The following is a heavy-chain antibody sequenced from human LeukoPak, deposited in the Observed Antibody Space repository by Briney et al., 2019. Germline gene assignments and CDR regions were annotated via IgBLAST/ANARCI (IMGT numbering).Heavy chain of an antibody. Sequence: GGSLRLSCAASGFTFDDYAMHWVRQAPGKGLEWVSGISWNSGSIGYADSVKGRFTISRDNAKNSLYLQMNSLRAEDTALYYCAKDIGAVAGYAFDIWGQGTMVTVSS. CDR1: GFTFDDYA. CDR3: AKDIGAVAGYAFDI. D-gene: IGHD6-19*01. CDR2: ISWNSGSI. J-gene: IGHJ3*02. V-gene: IGHV3-9*01.